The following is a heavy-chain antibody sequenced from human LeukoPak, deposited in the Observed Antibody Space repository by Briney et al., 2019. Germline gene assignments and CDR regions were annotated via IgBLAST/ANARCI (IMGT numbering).Heavy chain of an antibody. CDR1: GFTSSSYA. D-gene: IGHD5-12*01. J-gene: IGHJ4*02. CDR2: ISVCGGGT. Sequence: AGRSLRLSCAAPGFTSSSYAMSWVRQARGKGLEWVSPISVCGGGTYYASSVKGRFTISSDDSKNTLYLQINSLRAEDKAVYYCAKDLEVASFSYYFDYWGQGTLVTVSS. V-gene: IGHV3-23*01. CDR3: AKDLEVASFSYYFDY.